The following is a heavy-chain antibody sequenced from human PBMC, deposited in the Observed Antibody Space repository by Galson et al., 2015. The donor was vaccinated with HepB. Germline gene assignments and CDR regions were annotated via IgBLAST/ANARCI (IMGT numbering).Heavy chain of an antibody. CDR1: GFTFSSYA. CDR2: ISGSGGST. CDR3: AKATGYYYDSSGYSNWFDP. Sequence: SLRLSCAASGFTFSSYAMSWVRQAPGKGLEWVSAISGSGGSTYYADSVKGRFTISRDNSKNTLYLQMNSLRAEDTAVYYCAKATGYYYDSSGYSNWFDPWGQGTPVTVSS. V-gene: IGHV3-23*01. J-gene: IGHJ5*02. D-gene: IGHD3-22*01.